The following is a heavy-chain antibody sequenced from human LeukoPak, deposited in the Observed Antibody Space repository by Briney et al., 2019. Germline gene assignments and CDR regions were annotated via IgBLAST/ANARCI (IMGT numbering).Heavy chain of an antibody. J-gene: IGHJ1*01. V-gene: IGHV3-23*01. D-gene: IGHD2-15*01. CDR2: ISGSGGST. Sequence: GGSLRLSCAASEFTFSNYAMSWVRQAPGKGLEWVSSISGSGGSTYYAESVKGRFTISRDNSKNTLHLQMNSLRTEDTAIYYCAKVLYCNGDSCYGEYFQHWGQGTLVTVSS. CDR3: AKVLYCNGDSCYGEYFQH. CDR1: EFTFSNYA.